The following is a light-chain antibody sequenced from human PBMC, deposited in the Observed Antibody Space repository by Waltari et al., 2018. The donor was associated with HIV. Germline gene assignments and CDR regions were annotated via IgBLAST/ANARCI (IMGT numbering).Light chain of an antibody. CDR2: DSN. CDR3: GTWDSSLSAWV. CDR1: SSNIGNNS. V-gene: IGLV1-51*01. Sequence: QSVLTQPPSVSAAPGQKVTISCSGSSSNIGNNSVTWYQQLPGTAPKLLIYDSNKRPSGIPDRFSGSKSGTSGTLAITGLQTGDEADYYCGTWDSSLSAWVFGGGTKLTVL. J-gene: IGLJ3*02.